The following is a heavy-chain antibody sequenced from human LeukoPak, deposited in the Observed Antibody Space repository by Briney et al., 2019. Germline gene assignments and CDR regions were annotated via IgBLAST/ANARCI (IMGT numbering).Heavy chain of an antibody. CDR1: GYTFTDYY. Sequence: ASVKVSCKASGYTFTDYYIHWVRQAPGHGLEWMGWMNPDSGGTNYAQKFKGRVTMTRDTSINTAYMDLRRLTSDDTAIYYCTTRGGDTLMRTEAFDYWGLGTLVTVSS. J-gene: IGHJ4*02. D-gene: IGHD3-16*01. CDR2: MNPDSGGT. V-gene: IGHV1-2*02. CDR3: TTRGGDTLMRTEAFDY.